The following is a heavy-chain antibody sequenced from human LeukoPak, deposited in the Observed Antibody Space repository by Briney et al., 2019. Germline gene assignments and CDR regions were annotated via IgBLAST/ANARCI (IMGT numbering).Heavy chain of an antibody. CDR2: MNPNSGNT. V-gene: IGHV1-8*03. Sequence: ASVKVSCKASGYTFTSYDINWMRQATGQGLEWMGWMNPNSGNTGYAQKFQGRVTITRNTSISTAYMELSSLRSEDTAVYYCARDRYVSQRYFDYWGQGTLVTVSS. J-gene: IGHJ4*02. CDR3: ARDRYVSQRYFDY. D-gene: IGHD1-1*01. CDR1: GYTFTSYD.